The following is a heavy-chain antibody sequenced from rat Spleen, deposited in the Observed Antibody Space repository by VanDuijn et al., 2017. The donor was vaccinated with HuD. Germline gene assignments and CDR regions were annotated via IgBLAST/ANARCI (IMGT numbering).Heavy chain of an antibody. CDR2: ITNTGGSI. J-gene: IGHJ2*01. Sequence: EVHLVESGGGLVQPGRSLKLSCAASGFTFSDHYMAWVRQAPKKGLEWVASITNTGGSIYYPDSVKGRFTISRDNAKNTLYLQMDSLRSEDSATYYCAKTIRGTFDYWGQGVMVTVSS. D-gene: IGHD4-3*01. V-gene: IGHV5-20*01. CDR1: GFTFSDHY. CDR3: AKTIRGTFDY.